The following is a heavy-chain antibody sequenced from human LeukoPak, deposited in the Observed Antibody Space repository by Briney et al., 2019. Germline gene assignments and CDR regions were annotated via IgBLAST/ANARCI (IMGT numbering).Heavy chain of an antibody. J-gene: IGHJ4*02. CDR3: ARHGSTVTTRYYFDY. CDR1: GGSISSYY. D-gene: IGHD4-4*01. Sequence: SETLSLTCTVSGGSISSYYWSWTRQPPGKGLEWIGYIYYSGSTNYNPSLKSRVTISVDTSKNQFSLKLSSVTAADTAVYYCARHGSTVTTRYYFDYWGQGTLVTVSS. CDR2: IYYSGST. V-gene: IGHV4-59*08.